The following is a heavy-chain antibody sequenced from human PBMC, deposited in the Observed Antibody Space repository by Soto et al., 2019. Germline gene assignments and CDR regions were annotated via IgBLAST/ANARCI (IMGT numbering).Heavy chain of an antibody. J-gene: IGHJ6*02. V-gene: IGHV1-3*01. CDR1: GYTFTSYA. CDR3: ARARSATTSYYYSYYGMEV. CDR2: INAGNGNT. Sequence: RASVKVSCKASGYTFTSYAMHWVRQAPGQRLEWMGWINAGNGNTKYSQKFQGRVTITRDTSASTAYMELSSLRSEDTAVYYCARARSATTSYYYSYYGMEVWGQGTTVTVSS. D-gene: IGHD5-12*01.